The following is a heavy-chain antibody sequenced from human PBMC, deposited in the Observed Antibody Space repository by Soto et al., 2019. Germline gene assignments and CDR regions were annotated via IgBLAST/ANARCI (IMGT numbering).Heavy chain of an antibody. CDR3: ARANPSCYYYGMDV. CDR2: IIPIFGTA. V-gene: IGHV1-69*01. J-gene: IGHJ6*02. CDR1: GGTFSSYA. D-gene: IGHD2-15*01. Sequence: QGQLVQSGAEVKKPGSSVKVSCKAPGGTFSSYAISWVRQAPGQGPEWMGGIIPIFGTANYVQKFQGRVTITADESKRTADMELSILRSEDKAVYFCARANPSCYYYGMDVWGQGTTVTVSS.